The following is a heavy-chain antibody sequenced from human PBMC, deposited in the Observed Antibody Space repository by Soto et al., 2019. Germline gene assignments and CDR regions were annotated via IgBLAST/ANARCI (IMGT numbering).Heavy chain of an antibody. CDR1: GGTFSSYT. Sequence: ASVKVSCKASGGTFSSYTISWVRQAPGQGLEWMGRIIPILGIANYAQKFQGRVTITADKSTSTAYMELSSLRSEDTAVYYCARGVVLPAAIRPRYYYMDVWGKGTKVTVSS. CDR3: ARGVVLPAAIRPRYYYMDV. CDR2: IIPILGIA. V-gene: IGHV1-69*02. D-gene: IGHD2-2*01. J-gene: IGHJ6*03.